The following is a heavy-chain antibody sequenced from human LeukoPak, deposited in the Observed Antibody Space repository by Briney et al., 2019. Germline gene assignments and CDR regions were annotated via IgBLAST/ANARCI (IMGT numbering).Heavy chain of an antibody. D-gene: IGHD3-22*01. CDR2: IYSGGST. J-gene: IGHJ6*02. Sequence: PGGSLRLSCAASGFTVSSNYMSWVRQAPGKGLEWVSVIYSGGSTYYADSVKGRFTISRDNSKNTLYLQMNSLRAEDTAVYYCAREVHYYDSSGDYYYYGMDVWGQGTTVTVSS. CDR1: GFTVSSNY. V-gene: IGHV3-66*01. CDR3: AREVHYYDSSGDYYYYGMDV.